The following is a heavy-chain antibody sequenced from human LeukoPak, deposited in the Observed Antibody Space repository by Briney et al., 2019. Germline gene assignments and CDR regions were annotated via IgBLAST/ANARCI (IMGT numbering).Heavy chain of an antibody. Sequence: PGGSLRLSCAASGFTVSNNYMTWARQAPGKGLDWVSLIYSGGSTYYADSVKGRFTISRDNSKNTLYLQMNSLRAEDTAVYYCAKNIAAAGNFNYWGQGTLVTVSS. V-gene: IGHV3-53*01. CDR2: IYSGGST. CDR1: GFTVSNNY. CDR3: AKNIAAAGNFNY. D-gene: IGHD6-13*01. J-gene: IGHJ4*02.